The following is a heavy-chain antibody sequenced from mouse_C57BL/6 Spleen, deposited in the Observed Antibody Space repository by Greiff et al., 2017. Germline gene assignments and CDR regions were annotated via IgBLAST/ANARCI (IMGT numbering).Heavy chain of an antibody. V-gene: IGHV7-1*01. CDR3: ARDGYDFYAMDY. CDR1: GFTFSDFY. Sequence: EVQVVESGGGLVQSGRSLRLSCATSGFTFSDFYMEWVRQAPGKGLGWIAASRNKANDYTTEYSASVKGRFIVSRDTSQSILYLQMNALRAEDTAMYYCARDGYDFYAMDYWGQGTSVTVSS. D-gene: IGHD2-10*02. CDR2: SRNKANDYTT. J-gene: IGHJ4*01.